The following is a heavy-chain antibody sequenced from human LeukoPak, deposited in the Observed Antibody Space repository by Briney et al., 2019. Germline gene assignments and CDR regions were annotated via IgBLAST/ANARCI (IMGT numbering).Heavy chain of an antibody. Sequence: ASVKVSCKASGYTFTGYHMHWVRQAPGQGLEWMGRINPNSGDTNYAQKFQGRVTMTRDTSISTAYMELSRLRSDDTAVYHCARDYCSSTSCLFDYWGQGTLVTVSS. J-gene: IGHJ4*02. CDR1: GYTFTGYH. CDR3: ARDYCSSTSCLFDY. D-gene: IGHD2-2*01. V-gene: IGHV1-2*06. CDR2: INPNSGDT.